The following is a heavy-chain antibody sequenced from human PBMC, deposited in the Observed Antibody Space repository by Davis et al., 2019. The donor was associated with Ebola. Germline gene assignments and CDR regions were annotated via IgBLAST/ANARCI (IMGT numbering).Heavy chain of an antibody. CDR2: ISAYNGNT. CDR1: GYTFTSYG. D-gene: IGHD1-14*01. J-gene: IGHJ4*02. V-gene: IGHV1-18*01. Sequence: AASVKVSCKASGYTFTSYGISWVRQAPGQGLEWMGWISAYNGNTNYAQKLQGRVTMTTDTSTSTAYMEVGSLRSDDTAIYYCAKGLPELSFDYFDSWGQGTLVTVSS. CDR3: AKGLPELSFDYFDS.